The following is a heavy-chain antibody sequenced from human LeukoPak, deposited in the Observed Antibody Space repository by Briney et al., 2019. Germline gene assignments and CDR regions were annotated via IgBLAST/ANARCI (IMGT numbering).Heavy chain of an antibody. CDR1: GFTFSSYA. D-gene: IGHD2-21*02. CDR2: ISGSGGST. J-gene: IGHJ5*02. Sequence: GGSLRLSCAASGFTFSSYAMSWVRQAPGKGLEWVSAISGSGGSTYYADSVKGRFTISRDDSKNTVYLQMNSLRDEDTALYYCVREAGYCASVCLKSNWFDPWGQGTMVTVSS. V-gene: IGHV3-23*01. CDR3: VREAGYCASVCLKSNWFDP.